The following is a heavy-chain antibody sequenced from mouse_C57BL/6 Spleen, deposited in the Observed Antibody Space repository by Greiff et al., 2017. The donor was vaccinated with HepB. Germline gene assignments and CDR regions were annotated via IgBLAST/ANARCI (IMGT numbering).Heavy chain of an antibody. J-gene: IGHJ1*03. D-gene: IGHD1-1*01. Sequence: QVQLQQPGTELVKPGASVKLSCKASGYTFTSYWMHWVKQRPGQGLEWIGNINPSNGGTNYNEKFKGKSTLTVDKSSSTAYMQLSSLTSEDSAVYYCARSAPYYGSSNWYFDVWGTGTTVTVSS. V-gene: IGHV1-53*01. CDR3: ARSAPYYGSSNWYFDV. CDR1: GYTFTSYW. CDR2: INPSNGGT.